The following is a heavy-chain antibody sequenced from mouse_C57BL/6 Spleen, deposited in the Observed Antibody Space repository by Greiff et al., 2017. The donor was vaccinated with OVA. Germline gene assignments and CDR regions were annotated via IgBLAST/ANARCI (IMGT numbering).Heavy chain of an antibody. Sequence: QVQLQQPGTELVKPGASVKLSCKASGYTFTSYWMPWVKQRPGQGLEWIGNINPSNGGTNYNEKFKSKATLTVDKSSSTAYMQLSSLTSEDSAVYYCAKEGDGNDGVLGRFYAMDYWGQGTSVTVSS. J-gene: IGHJ4*01. V-gene: IGHV1-53*01. CDR1: GYTFTSYW. CDR2: INPSNGGT. CDR3: AKEGDGNDGVLGRFYAMDY. D-gene: IGHD2-2*01.